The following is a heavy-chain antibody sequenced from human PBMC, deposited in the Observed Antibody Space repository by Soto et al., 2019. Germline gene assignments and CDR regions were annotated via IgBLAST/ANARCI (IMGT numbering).Heavy chain of an antibody. CDR1: GGSINNKSYY. D-gene: IGHD3-22*01. CDR2: IYYSGST. V-gene: IGHV4-39*01. Sequence: SETLSLTCTVSGGSINNKSYYWGWIRQPPGKGLEWIGSIYYSGSTYYNPSLKSRVTISVDTSKNQFSLKLSSLTAADTAVYYCARHQDYYDNSGYFDYWGQGTLVTAPQ. CDR3: ARHQDYYDNSGYFDY. J-gene: IGHJ4*02.